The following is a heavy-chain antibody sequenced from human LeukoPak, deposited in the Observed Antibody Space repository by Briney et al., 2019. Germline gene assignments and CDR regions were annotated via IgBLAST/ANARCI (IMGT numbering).Heavy chain of an antibody. CDR3: ARGITSAMVPYYFDY. V-gene: IGHV1-18*01. D-gene: IGHD5-18*01. CDR2: ISAYNGNT. CDR1: GYTFTSYG. Sequence: ASVKVSCKASGYTFTSYGISWVRQAPGQGLEWMGWISAYNGNTNYAQKLQGRVIMTTDTSTSTAYMELRSLRSDDTAVYYCARGITSAMVPYYFDYWGQGTLVTVSS. J-gene: IGHJ4*02.